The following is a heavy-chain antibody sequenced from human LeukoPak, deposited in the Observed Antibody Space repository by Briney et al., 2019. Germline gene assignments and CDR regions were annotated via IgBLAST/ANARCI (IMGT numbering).Heavy chain of an antibody. CDR2: SSWDGGST. J-gene: IGHJ1*01. CDR1: GFTFDDYA. CDR3: AKDRSGRPGEYFQH. D-gene: IGHD3-3*01. Sequence: HPGGSLRLSCGASGFTFDDYAMHWVRQAPGKGLEWVSLSSWDGGSTYYADSVKGRFTISRDNSKNSLYLQMNSLRAEDTALYYCAKDRSGRPGEYFQHWGQGTLGTGSS. V-gene: IGHV3-43D*03.